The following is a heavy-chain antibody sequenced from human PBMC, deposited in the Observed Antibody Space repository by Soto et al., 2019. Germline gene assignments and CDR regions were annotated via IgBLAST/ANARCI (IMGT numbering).Heavy chain of an antibody. J-gene: IGHJ6*02. V-gene: IGHV4-4*02. Sequence: TLSLTCAVSGGSIRSSNWLSWVRQPQGKGLEWIGEIYHSGSTNYNPSLKSRVTISVDKSKNQFSLKLSSVTAADTAVYYCARASGGYDPYYYYYGMDVWGQGTTVTVSS. CDR1: GGSIRSSNW. CDR2: IYHSGST. D-gene: IGHD5-12*01. CDR3: ARASGGYDPYYYYYGMDV.